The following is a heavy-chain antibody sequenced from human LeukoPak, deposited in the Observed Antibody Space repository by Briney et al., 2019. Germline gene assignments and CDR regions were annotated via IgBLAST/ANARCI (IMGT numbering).Heavy chain of an antibody. V-gene: IGHV3-23*01. CDR3: AKDLGDIDVSGYYRPGAFDI. Sequence: PGGSLRLSCAGSGFTFNNYAMSWVRQTPRKGLEWVSTISISGDGTYYADSVKGRFTISRAYSRNTVYLQMNTLRAEDTAIYYCAKDLGDIDVSGYYRPGAFDIWGQGTVVTVSS. CDR2: ISISGDGT. D-gene: IGHD3-22*01. CDR1: GFTFNNYA. J-gene: IGHJ3*02.